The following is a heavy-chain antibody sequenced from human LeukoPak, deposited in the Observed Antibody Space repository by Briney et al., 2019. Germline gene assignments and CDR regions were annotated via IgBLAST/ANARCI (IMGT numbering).Heavy chain of an antibody. CDR3: VKGITTVTTSDY. D-gene: IGHD4-17*01. V-gene: IGHV1-18*04. CDR2: ISAYNGNT. Sequence: ASVKVCFKASGYTFTGYYMYWVRQAPGQGLEWMGWISAYNGNTNYTQKLQGRGTMTTYTSTSTNNIELRSLRSGDPAAYYSVKGITTVTTSDYWGQGTLVTVSS. CDR1: GYTFTGYY. J-gene: IGHJ4*02.